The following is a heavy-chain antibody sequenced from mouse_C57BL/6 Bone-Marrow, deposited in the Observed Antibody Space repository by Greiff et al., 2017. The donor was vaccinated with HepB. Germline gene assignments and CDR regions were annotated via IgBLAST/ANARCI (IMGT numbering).Heavy chain of an antibody. CDR3: THDNPGGY. J-gene: IGHJ2*01. Sequence: EVQLQQSGAELVRPGASVKLSCTASGFNIKDDYMHWVKQRPEQGLEWIGWIDPENGDTEYASKFQGKATITADTSSNTAYLQLSSLTSEDTAVYYCTHDNPGGYWGEGTTLTVAS. CDR1: GFNIKDDY. V-gene: IGHV14-4*01. D-gene: IGHD1-1*02. CDR2: IDPENGDT.